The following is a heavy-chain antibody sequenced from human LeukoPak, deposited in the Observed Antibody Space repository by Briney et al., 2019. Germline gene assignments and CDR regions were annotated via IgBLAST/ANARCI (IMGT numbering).Heavy chain of an antibody. CDR1: GFTFSSYE. Sequence: GGSLRLSCAASGFTFSSYEMNWVRQAPGKGLEWVSYISSSGSTIYYADSVKGRFTISRDNAKNSLYLQMNSLRAEDTAVYYCACWPYSSSWYGHVYWGQGTLVTVSS. J-gene: IGHJ4*02. CDR2: ISSSGSTI. CDR3: ACWPYSSSWYGHVY. D-gene: IGHD6-13*01. V-gene: IGHV3-48*03.